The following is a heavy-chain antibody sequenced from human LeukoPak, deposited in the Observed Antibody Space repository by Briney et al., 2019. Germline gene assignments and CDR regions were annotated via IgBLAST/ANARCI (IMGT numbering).Heavy chain of an antibody. CDR3: AKKSYSYGYERLSWFDP. CDR1: GFTFSSYA. J-gene: IGHJ5*02. Sequence: PGGSLRLSCAASGFTFSSYAMSWVRQAPGKGLEWVSAISGSGGSTYYADSVKGRFTISRDNSKNTLYLQMNSLRAEDTAVYYCAKKSYSYGYERLSWFDPWGQGTLVTVSS. V-gene: IGHV3-23*01. CDR2: ISGSGGST. D-gene: IGHD5-18*01.